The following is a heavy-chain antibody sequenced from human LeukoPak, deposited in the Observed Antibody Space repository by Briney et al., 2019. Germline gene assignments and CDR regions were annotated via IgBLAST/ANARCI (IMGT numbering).Heavy chain of an antibody. V-gene: IGHV4-59*01. J-gene: IGHJ4*02. Sequence: PLETLSLTCAVYGGSFSGYYWSWIRQPPGKGLEWIGYIYYSGSTNYNPSLKSRVTISVDTSKNQFSLKLSSVTAADTAVYYCARMVRGVTRFEYWGQGTLVTVSS. D-gene: IGHD3-10*01. CDR1: GGSFSGYY. CDR3: ARMVRGVTRFEY. CDR2: IYYSGST.